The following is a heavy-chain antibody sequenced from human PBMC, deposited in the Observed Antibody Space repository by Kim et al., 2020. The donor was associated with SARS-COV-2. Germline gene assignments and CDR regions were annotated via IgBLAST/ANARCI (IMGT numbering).Heavy chain of an antibody. D-gene: IGHD3-22*01. J-gene: IGHJ6*02. CDR3: AKEVGYYDSSGYYYYYGMDV. CDR1: GFTFSSYA. CDR2: ISGSGGST. Sequence: GGSLRLSCAASGFTFSSYAMSWVRQAPGKGLEWVSAISGSGGSTYYADSVKGRFTISRDNSKNTLYLQMNSLRAEDTAVYYCAKEVGYYDSSGYYYYYGMDVWGQGTTVTVSS. V-gene: IGHV3-23*01.